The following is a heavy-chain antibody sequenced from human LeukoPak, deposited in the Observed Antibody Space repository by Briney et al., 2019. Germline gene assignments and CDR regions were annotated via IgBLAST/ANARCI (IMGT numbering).Heavy chain of an antibody. J-gene: IGHJ4*02. D-gene: IGHD3-10*01. CDR2: TYTGGTS. Sequence: PSETLSLTCTVSGGSISSHYWSWIRQPAGKGLEWIGRTYTGGTSNYNSPLKSRVTMSLDTSKNQFSLRLSSVTAADTAVYYCARHYYNSGSLTYWGQGTLVTVSS. CDR3: ARHYYNSGSLTY. CDR1: GGSISSHY. V-gene: IGHV4-4*07.